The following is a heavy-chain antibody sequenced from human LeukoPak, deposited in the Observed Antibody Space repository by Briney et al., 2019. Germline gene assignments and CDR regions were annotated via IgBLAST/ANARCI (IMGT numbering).Heavy chain of an antibody. CDR2: ISYDGSNK. Sequence: GGSLRLSCAASGFTFSSYAVHWVRQAPGKGLEWVAVISYDGSNKYYADSVKGRFTISRDNSKNTLYLQMNSLRAEDTAVYYCARGGHYDYVWGSYRYQGQFDYWGQGTLVTVSS. D-gene: IGHD3-16*02. V-gene: IGHV3-30-3*01. CDR1: GFTFSSYA. J-gene: IGHJ4*02. CDR3: ARGGHYDYVWGSYRYQGQFDY.